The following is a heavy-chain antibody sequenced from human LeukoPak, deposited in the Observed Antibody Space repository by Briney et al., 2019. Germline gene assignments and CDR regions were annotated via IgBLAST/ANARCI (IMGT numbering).Heavy chain of an antibody. D-gene: IGHD2-15*01. J-gene: IGHJ3*02. V-gene: IGHV4-39*01. CDR3: ARQLGAYSYPFDI. Sequence: SETLSLTCTVSGGSISSSSYYWGGIRQPPGKGLEGIGSIYFTGTTLYNPSLTSRVTISVDTSKNQFSLRLNSVTAADTAVYYCARQLGAYSYPFDIWGQGTKVTVSS. CDR2: IYFTGTT. CDR1: GGSISSSSYY.